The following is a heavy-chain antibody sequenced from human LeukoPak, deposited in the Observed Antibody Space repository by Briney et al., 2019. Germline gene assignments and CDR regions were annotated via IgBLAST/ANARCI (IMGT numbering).Heavy chain of an antibody. J-gene: IGHJ6*03. CDR3: AKDSGVTFYNFYYYMDV. D-gene: IGHD2/OR15-2a*01. Sequence: PGGSLRLSCAASGFTFSRYAMSWVRQAPGKGLVWRSDISGSGGTIYYADPVKGRFTISRDNSKQTLYLQVNSLRAEDTAVYYCAKDSGVTFYNFYYYMDVWGKGTTVTVSS. V-gene: IGHV3-23*01. CDR2: ISGSGGTI. CDR1: GFTFSRYA.